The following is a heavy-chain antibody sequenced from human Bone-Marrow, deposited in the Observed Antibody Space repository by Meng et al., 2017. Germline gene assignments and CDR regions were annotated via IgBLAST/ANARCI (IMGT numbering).Heavy chain of an antibody. CDR1: GGSFSGYY. D-gene: IGHD3-10*01. Sequence: QVQRQPWGAGLVKPSATLSLPCAVYGGSFSGYYGSWIRQPPGKGLEWIGEINHSGSTNYNPSLKSRVTISVDTSKNQFSLKLSSVTAADTAVYYCARGGVRGGIDYWGQGTLVTVSS. V-gene: IGHV4-34*01. J-gene: IGHJ4*02. CDR2: INHSGST. CDR3: ARGGVRGGIDY.